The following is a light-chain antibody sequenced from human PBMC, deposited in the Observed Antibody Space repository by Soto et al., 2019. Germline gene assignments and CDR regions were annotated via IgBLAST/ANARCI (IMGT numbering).Light chain of an antibody. CDR2: DAS. J-gene: IGKJ5*01. Sequence: PGDRATLSCRASQSVSSYLAWYQQKPGQAPRLLIYDASNRATGIPARFSGSGSGTDFTLTISSLEPEDFAVYYCQQRSNWPPITFGQGTRLEIK. V-gene: IGKV3-11*01. CDR1: QSVSSY. CDR3: QQRSNWPPIT.